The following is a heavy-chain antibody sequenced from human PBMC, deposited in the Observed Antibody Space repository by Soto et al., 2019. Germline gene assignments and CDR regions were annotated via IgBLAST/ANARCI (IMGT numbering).Heavy chain of an antibody. J-gene: IGHJ6*04. CDR1: GGTLSSYA. Sequence: SVKVSCKASGGTLSSYAISCVRQAPRQGLEWMGGIIPIFGTANYARKFQGRVAITADESTSTAYMELSSLRSEDTAVYYCARGLRFLEWLQTDAYYYYYAMDVWRKGTTVTVSS. V-gene: IGHV1-69*13. CDR2: IIPIFGTA. CDR3: ARGLRFLEWLQTDAYYYYYAMDV. D-gene: IGHD3-3*01.